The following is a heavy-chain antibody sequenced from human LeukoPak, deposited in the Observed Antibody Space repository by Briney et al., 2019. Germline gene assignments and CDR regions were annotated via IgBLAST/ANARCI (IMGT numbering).Heavy chain of an antibody. V-gene: IGHV4-4*02. CDR2: ISHSGST. Sequence: PSETLSLTCAVSGGSLSSSNSWCWVRQPPGKGLEWIGEISHSGSTTYNPSLKSRVTISVDKSKNQFSLKLSSVTAADTAVYYCARYGSSSTGYCVYWGQGTLVTVSS. CDR3: ARYGSSSTGYCVY. D-gene: IGHD3-10*01. J-gene: IGHJ4*02. CDR1: GGSLSSSNS.